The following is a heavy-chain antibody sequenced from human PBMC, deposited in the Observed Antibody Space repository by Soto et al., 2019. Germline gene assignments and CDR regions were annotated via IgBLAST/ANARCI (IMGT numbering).Heavy chain of an antibody. CDR2: IYPSGST. CDR3: VRGRSYSVYDF. Sequence: SETLSLTCTVSGGSISGHSWIWIRQPAGKGLEWIGHIYPSGSTSYNPSLRSRVTMSLDTSSNQIFLNLTSVTAADTAVFYCVRGRSYSVYDFWGPGTLITVSS. V-gene: IGHV4-4*07. CDR1: GGSISGHS. J-gene: IGHJ4*02. D-gene: IGHD5-12*01.